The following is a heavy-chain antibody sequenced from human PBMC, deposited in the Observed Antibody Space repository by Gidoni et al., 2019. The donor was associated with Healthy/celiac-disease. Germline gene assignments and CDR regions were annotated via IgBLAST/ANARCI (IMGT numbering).Heavy chain of an antibody. CDR3: ARADYYDSSPSYYYYGMDV. V-gene: IGHV1-69*01. D-gene: IGHD3-22*01. Sequence: QVQLVQSGAEVKKPGSSVKVSCKASGGTFSSYAISWVRQAPGQGLEWMGGIIPIFGTANYAQKFQGRVTITADESTSTAYMELSSLRSEDTAVYYCARADYYDSSPSYYYYGMDVWGQGTTVTVSS. CDR2: IIPIFGTA. CDR1: GGTFSSYA. J-gene: IGHJ6*02.